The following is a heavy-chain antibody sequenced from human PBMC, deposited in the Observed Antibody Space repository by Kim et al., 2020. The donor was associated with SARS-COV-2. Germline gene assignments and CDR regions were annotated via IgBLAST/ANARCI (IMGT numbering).Heavy chain of an antibody. V-gene: IGHV1-2*02. CDR1: GYTFTGYY. J-gene: IGHJ3*02. CDR3: ARDKAAGGDSDAFDI. CDR2: INPNSGGT. Sequence: ASVKVSCKASGYTFTGYYIHWVRQAPGQGLEWMGWINPNSGGTNYAQKFQGRVTMTRDTSISTAYMDLSRLRSDDTAVYYCARDKAAGGDSDAFDIWGQGTMVTVSS. D-gene: IGHD2-21*02.